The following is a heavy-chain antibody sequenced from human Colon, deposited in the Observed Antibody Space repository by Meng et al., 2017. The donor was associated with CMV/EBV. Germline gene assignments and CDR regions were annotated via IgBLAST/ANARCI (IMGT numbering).Heavy chain of an antibody. Sequence: GGSLRLSCAASGFTFSYYEMNWVRQAPGKGLEWVSAISGSGGSTYYADSVKGRFTISRDNSKNTLYLQMNSLRAEDTAVYYCAKDSLWKPFAGFDYWGQGTLVTVSS. CDR3: AKDSLWKPFAGFDY. J-gene: IGHJ4*02. CDR1: GFTFSYYE. D-gene: IGHD3-16*02. CDR2: ISGSGGST. V-gene: IGHV3-23*01.